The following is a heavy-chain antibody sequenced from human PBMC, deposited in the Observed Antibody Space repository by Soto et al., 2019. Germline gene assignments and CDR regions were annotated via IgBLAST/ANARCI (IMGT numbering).Heavy chain of an antibody. V-gene: IGHV3-30-3*01. CDR2: ISYDGSNK. CDR1: GFTFSSYA. J-gene: IGHJ3*02. Sequence: QVQLVESGGGVVQPGRSLRLSCAASGFTFSSYAMHWVRQAPGKGLEWVAVISYDGSNKYYADSVKGRFTISRDNSKNTRYLQMNSLRAEDTAVYYWAREDFRDAFDIWGQGTMVTVSS. CDR3: AREDFRDAFDI.